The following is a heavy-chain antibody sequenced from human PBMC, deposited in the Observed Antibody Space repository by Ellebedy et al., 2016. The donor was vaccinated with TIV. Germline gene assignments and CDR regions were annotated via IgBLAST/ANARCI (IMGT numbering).Heavy chain of an antibody. Sequence: SQTLSLTCAVSGGSLSGYYWSWVRQPPGKGLEWIGEIVHTGATNYNPSLKSRVSISQDTSKSQFSLQLSSVAAADTAVFYCARGRISMVRGDNHYFDYWGQGTLVTVYS. CDR1: GGSLSGYY. D-gene: IGHD3-10*01. CDR2: IVHTGAT. CDR3: ARGRISMVRGDNHYFDY. V-gene: IGHV4-34*01. J-gene: IGHJ4*02.